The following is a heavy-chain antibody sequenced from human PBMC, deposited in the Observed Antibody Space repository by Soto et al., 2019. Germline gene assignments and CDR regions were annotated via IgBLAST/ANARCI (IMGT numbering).Heavy chain of an antibody. CDR3: TTARVGY. CDR1: GFTFSSYA. V-gene: IGHV3-15*01. J-gene: IGHJ4*02. CDR2: ISYDGETT. Sequence: GGSLRLSCAASGFTFSSYAMHWVRQALGKGLEWVAVISYDGETTDYTAPVKGRFTISRDDSKNTLYLQMNSLKTEDTAVYYCTTARVGYWGQGALVTVSS.